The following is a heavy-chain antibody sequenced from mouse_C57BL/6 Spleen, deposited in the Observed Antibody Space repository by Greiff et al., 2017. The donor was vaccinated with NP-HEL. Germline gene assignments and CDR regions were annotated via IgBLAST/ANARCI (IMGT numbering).Heavy chain of an antibody. CDR1: GYTFTSYW. Sequence: QVQLQQPGAELVMPGASVKLSCKASGYTFTSYWMHWVKQRPGQGLEWIGEIDPSDSYTNYNQKFKGKSTLTVDKSSSTAYMQLSSLTSEDSAVYYCGRYGSSYNYAMDYWGQGTSVTVSS. CDR2: IDPSDSYT. D-gene: IGHD1-1*01. J-gene: IGHJ4*01. CDR3: GRYGSSYNYAMDY. V-gene: IGHV1-69*01.